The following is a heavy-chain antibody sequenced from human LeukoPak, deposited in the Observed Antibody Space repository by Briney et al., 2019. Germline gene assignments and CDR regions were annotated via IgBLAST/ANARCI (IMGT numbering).Heavy chain of an antibody. D-gene: IGHD6-13*01. CDR3: AEASLGSSWYLHY. CDR1: GFTFSSYG. CDR2: IRYDGSNK. Sequence: GGSLRLSCAASGFTFSSYGMHWVRQAPGKGLEWVAFIRYDGSNKYYADSVKGRFTISRDNSKNTLYLQMNSLRAEDTAVYYCAEASLGSSWYLHYWGQGTLVTVSS. V-gene: IGHV3-30*02. J-gene: IGHJ4*02.